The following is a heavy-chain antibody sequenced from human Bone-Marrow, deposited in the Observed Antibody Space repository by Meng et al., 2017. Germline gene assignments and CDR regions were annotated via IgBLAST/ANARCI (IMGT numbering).Heavy chain of an antibody. CDR3: ARGLYPKYSSGCFIDY. CDR1: GGSFSGYY. CDR2: INHSGST. D-gene: IGHD6-19*01. J-gene: IGHJ4*02. Sequence: PCAVYGGSFSGYYWSGIRQPSGKGLEWIGEINHSGSTNYNPSPKSRVTISVDTSNNQFSLKLSSVTAADTAVYYCARGLYPKYSSGCFIDYWGQGTLVTVSS. V-gene: IGHV4-34*01.